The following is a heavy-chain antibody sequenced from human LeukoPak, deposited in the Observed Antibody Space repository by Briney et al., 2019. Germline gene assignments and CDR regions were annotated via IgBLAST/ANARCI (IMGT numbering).Heavy chain of an antibody. Sequence: SVKVSCKASGGTFSSYAISWVRQAPGQGLEWMGGIIPIFGTANYTQKFQGRVTITTDESTSTAYMELSSLRSEDTAVYYCARDLRLHNPNWLDPWGQGTLVTVSS. CDR3: ARDLRLHNPNWLDP. CDR2: IIPIFGTA. V-gene: IGHV1-69*05. CDR1: GGTFSSYA. J-gene: IGHJ5*02. D-gene: IGHD1-14*01.